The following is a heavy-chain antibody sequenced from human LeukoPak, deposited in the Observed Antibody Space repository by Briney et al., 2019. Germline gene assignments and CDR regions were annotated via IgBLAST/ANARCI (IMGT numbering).Heavy chain of an antibody. D-gene: IGHD5-24*01. CDR1: GYTFTGYH. Sequence: ASVKVSCKASGYTFTGYHMHWVRQAPGQGLEWMGWINPNSGDTNYAQKFQGRVTMTRDTSISTAYMELSRLRSDDTAVRYCARVAIEMASWFDPWAREPWSPSPQ. CDR2: INPNSGDT. V-gene: IGHV1-2*02. CDR3: ARVAIEMASWFDP. J-gene: IGHJ5*02.